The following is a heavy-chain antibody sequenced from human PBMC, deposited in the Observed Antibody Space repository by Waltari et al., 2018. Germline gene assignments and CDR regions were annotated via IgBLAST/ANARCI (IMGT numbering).Heavy chain of an antibody. CDR2: INTDNGNT. V-gene: IGHV1-18*01. CDR1: GYTFTTYG. D-gene: IGHD5-12*01. J-gene: IGHJ6*03. CDR3: ARDKGATDWGYYMDV. Sequence: QVQLVQSRAEVKKPGASVKVSCKASGYTFTTYGITWVRQAPGQGLEWVGWINTDNGNTLDAQKLQGRVTLTADTSTTSAYMELRSLTSDDTALYYCARDKGATDWGYYMDVWGTGTTVTVSS.